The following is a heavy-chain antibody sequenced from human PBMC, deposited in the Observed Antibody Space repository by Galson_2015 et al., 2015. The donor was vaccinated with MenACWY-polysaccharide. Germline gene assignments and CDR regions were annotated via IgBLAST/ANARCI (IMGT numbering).Heavy chain of an antibody. CDR1: GFTFSSYA. V-gene: IGHV3-23*01. CDR3: AKDIHFWSGYYYYYGMDV. D-gene: IGHD3-3*02. CDR2: ISGSGGST. J-gene: IGHJ6*02. Sequence: SLRLSCAASGFTFSSYAMSWVRQAPGKGLEWVSAISGSGGSTYYADSVKGRFTISRDNSKNTLYLQMNSLRAEDTAVYYCAKDIHFWSGYYYYYGMDVWAKGPRSPSP.